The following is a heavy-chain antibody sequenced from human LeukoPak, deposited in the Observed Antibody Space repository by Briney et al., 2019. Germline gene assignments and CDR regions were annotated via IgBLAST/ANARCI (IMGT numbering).Heavy chain of an antibody. J-gene: IGHJ6*03. CDR3: ARVGEDYGGNYYYYYYMDV. CDR2: INPNSGGT. Sequence: ASVKVSCKASGYTFTGYYMHWVRQAPGQGLEWMGWINPNSGGTNYAQKFQGRVTMTRDTSISTAYMELSRLRSGDTAVYYCARVGEDYGGNYYYYYYMDVWGKGTTVTVSS. D-gene: IGHD4-23*01. V-gene: IGHV1-2*02. CDR1: GYTFTGYY.